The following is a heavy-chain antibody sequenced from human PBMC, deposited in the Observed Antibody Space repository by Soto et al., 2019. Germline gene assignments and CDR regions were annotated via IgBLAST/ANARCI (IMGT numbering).Heavy chain of an antibody. D-gene: IGHD2-15*01. V-gene: IGHV1-46*01. CDR3: ARDLLRVGEPNGFCSGGACNFPPGGFDI. Sequence: QVHLVQSGAEVKKPGASVIISCKATGYTFSIYYIHWVRQAPGQGLEWMGIINPSAGTKSYARKFEGRITLTRDTSTSTVYMDLSGLRSDDTAKYYCARDLLRVGEPNGFCSGGACNFPPGGFDIWGQGTTVSVSS. CDR1: GYTFSIYY. CDR2: INPSAGTK. J-gene: IGHJ6*02.